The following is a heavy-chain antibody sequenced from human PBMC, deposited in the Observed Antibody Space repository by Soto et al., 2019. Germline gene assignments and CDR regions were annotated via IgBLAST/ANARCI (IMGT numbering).Heavy chain of an antibody. D-gene: IGHD1-26*01. J-gene: IGHJ4*02. V-gene: IGHV3-74*01. CDR3: TRGRWELLWGDC. CDR1: GFTLSSYW. CDR2: INSDGSNT. Sequence: EVQLVESGGGLVQPGGSLRLSCAASGFTLSSYWMHWVRQVPGKGLVWVSSINSDGSNTRYADSVKGRFTISRDNAKNTLYLQMNSLRADDMAVYYCTRGRWELLWGDCWGQGTMVTVSS.